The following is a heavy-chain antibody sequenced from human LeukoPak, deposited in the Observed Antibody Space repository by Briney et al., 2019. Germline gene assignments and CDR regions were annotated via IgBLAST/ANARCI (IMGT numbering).Heavy chain of an antibody. V-gene: IGHV3-23*01. CDR3: AKVQWELLSGAFDF. J-gene: IGHJ3*01. D-gene: IGHD1-26*01. CDR1: GFTFSSYG. CDR2: ISGSGGST. Sequence: GGSLRLSCAASGFTFSSYGMRWVRQAPGKGLEWVSAISGSGGSTYYADSVKGRFTISRDDSKNTLYLQMNSLRAEDTAVYYCAKVQWELLSGAFDFWGEGTMVTVSS.